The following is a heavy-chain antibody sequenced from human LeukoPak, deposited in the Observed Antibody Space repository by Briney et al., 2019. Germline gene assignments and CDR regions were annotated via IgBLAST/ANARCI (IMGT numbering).Heavy chain of an antibody. D-gene: IGHD6-13*01. CDR2: ISYDGSNK. Sequence: PGGSLRLSCAASGFTFSSYAMHWVRQAPGKGLEWVAVISYDGSNKYYADSVKGRFTISRDNSKNTLYLQMNSLRAEDTAVYYCASRLDYSSSWYEFEHWGQGTLVTVSS. CDR1: GFTFSSYA. V-gene: IGHV3-30-3*01. J-gene: IGHJ1*01. CDR3: ASRLDYSSSWYEFEH.